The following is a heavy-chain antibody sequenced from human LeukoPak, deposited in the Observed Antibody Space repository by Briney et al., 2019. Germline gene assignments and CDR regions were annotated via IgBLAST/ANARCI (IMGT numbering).Heavy chain of an antibody. V-gene: IGHV1-18*01. J-gene: IGHJ4*02. CDR1: GYTFTSYG. CDR3: ATQYGDYVYYFDY. Sequence: ASVKVSCKASGYTFTSYGIGWVRQAPGQALEWMGWISAYNGNTNYAQKLQGRVTMTTDTSISTGYMELTRLRSDDTAVYYCATQYGDYVYYFDYWGQGTLVTVSS. D-gene: IGHD4-17*01. CDR2: ISAYNGNT.